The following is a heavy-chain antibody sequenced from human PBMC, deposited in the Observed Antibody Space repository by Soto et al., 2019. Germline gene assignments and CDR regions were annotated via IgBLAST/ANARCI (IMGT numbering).Heavy chain of an antibody. V-gene: IGHV4-30-2*01. CDR3: ARGSTIFGVAHDGYYGMDV. J-gene: IGHJ6*02. CDR1: GGSISSGGYS. CDR2: IYHSGST. D-gene: IGHD3-3*01. Sequence: SETLSLTCAVSGGSISSGGYSWSWIRQPPGKGLEWIGYIYHSGSTYYNPSLKSRVTISVDRSKNQSSLKLSSVTAADTAVYYCARGSTIFGVAHDGYYGMDVWGQGTTVTVSS.